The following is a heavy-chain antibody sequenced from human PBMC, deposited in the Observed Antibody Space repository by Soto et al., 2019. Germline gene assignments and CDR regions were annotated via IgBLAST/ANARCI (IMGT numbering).Heavy chain of an antibody. Sequence: GGSLRLSCAASGFTFSSYGMHWVRQAPGKGLEWVAVISNDGSNKYHADSVKGRFTISRDNSKNTLYLQMNSLRAEDSAVYYCAKSYSSSWPYFDGWGQGTRVTVAS. J-gene: IGHJ4*02. D-gene: IGHD6-13*01. CDR3: AKSYSSSWPYFDG. CDR1: GFTFSSYG. V-gene: IGHV3-30*18. CDR2: ISNDGSNK.